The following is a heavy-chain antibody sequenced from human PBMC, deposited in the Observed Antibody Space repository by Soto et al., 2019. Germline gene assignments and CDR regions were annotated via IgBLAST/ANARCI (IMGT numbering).Heavy chain of an antibody. V-gene: IGHV6-1*01. CDR2: TYYRSKWYN. J-gene: IGHJ6*02. D-gene: IGHD6-19*01. CDR1: GDSVSSDSAA. Sequence: QVQLQQSGPGLVKPSQTLSLTCAISGDSVSSDSAAWNWIRQSPSRGLEWLGRTYYRSKWYNDYAVSVNGRIPINPDTSKNHFSLQLNSVTPEDTAVYYCVRSRVFIAVAGMATYYYYYGMDVWGQGTTVTVSS. CDR3: VRSRVFIAVAGMATYYYYYGMDV.